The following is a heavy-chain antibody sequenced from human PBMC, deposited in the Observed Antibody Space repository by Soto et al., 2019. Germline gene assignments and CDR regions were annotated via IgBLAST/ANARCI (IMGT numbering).Heavy chain of an antibody. J-gene: IGHJ6*02. Sequence: SVKVSCKASGYTFTSYGISWVRQAPGQGLEWMGGIIPIFGTANYAQKFQGRVTITADESTSTAYVELSSLRSEDTAVYYCARGPSRSSAPGYYYYYGMDVWGQGTTVTVSS. CDR1: GYTFTSYG. CDR3: ARGPSRSSAPGYYYYYGMDV. V-gene: IGHV1-69*13. D-gene: IGHD6-6*01. CDR2: IIPIFGTA.